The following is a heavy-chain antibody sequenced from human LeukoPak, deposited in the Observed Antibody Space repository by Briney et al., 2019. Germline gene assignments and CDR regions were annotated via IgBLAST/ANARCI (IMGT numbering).Heavy chain of an antibody. Sequence: SETPSLTCAVYVGSFSGYYWSWIRQSPGKGLEWIGEINHSESTNYNPSLKSRVTISVDTSKNQFSLKLSSVTAADTAVYYCARHGVVGGTLYYYYHMDVWGEGTTVTVSS. V-gene: IGHV4-34*01. J-gene: IGHJ6*03. D-gene: IGHD1-26*01. CDR2: INHSEST. CDR1: VGSFSGYY. CDR3: ARHGVVGGTLYYYYHMDV.